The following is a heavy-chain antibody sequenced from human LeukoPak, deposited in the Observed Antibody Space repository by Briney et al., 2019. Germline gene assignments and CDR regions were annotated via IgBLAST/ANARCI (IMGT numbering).Heavy chain of an antibody. J-gene: IGHJ4*02. Sequence: SETLSLTCSVSGGSISSSSYYWGWIRRPPGTGLEWIGSIYYSGSTYYNPSLKSRVTVSVDTSKNQFSLNLSSVTAADTAVYYCVRGSTLRHYQFWGQGTLVTVSS. CDR1: GGSISSSSYY. CDR2: IYYSGST. D-gene: IGHD3-16*01. V-gene: IGHV4-39*01. CDR3: VRGSTLRHYQF.